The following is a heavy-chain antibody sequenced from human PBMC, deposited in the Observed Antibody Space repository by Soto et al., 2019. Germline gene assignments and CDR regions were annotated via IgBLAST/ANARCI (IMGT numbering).Heavy chain of an antibody. D-gene: IGHD3-9*01. Sequence: SVKVSCKTSGGTFISYAITWVRQAPGQGLEWMGGIIPIFGTANYAQKFQGRLTIIADESTSTAYMELSSLRSEDTALYYCARSRNILTGYYRYYYYGMDVWGQGTTVTVSS. CDR1: GGTFISYA. V-gene: IGHV1-69*13. CDR3: ARSRNILTGYYRYYYYGMDV. J-gene: IGHJ6*02. CDR2: IIPIFGTA.